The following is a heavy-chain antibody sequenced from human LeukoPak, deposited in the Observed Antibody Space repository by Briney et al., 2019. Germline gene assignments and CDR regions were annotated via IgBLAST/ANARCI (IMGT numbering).Heavy chain of an antibody. CDR3: ARDLMTTVVKGDGY. Sequence: SETLSLTCAVYGGSFSGYYWSWLRQPPGKGLEWIGEINHSGSTNYNPSLKSRVTISVDTSKNQFSLKLSSVTAADTAVYYCARDLMTTVVKGDGYWGQGTLVTVSS. J-gene: IGHJ4*02. CDR1: GGSFSGYY. CDR2: INHSGST. V-gene: IGHV4-34*01. D-gene: IGHD4-23*01.